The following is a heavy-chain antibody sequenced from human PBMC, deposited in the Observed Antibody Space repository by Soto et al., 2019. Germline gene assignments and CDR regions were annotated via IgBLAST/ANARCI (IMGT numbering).Heavy chain of an antibody. D-gene: IGHD6-13*01. J-gene: IGHJ6*03. CDR2: ISGSGDYT. Sequence: EVQLLESGGDLVQPGGSLRLSCAASGFTFSTYTISWVRQAPGRGLEWVSAISGSGDYTYYADSVKGRFTISRDNSKTTLFLQKNSLRAEDTARYYCAKGMEPSSYYYYMDVWGKGTTVTVSS. V-gene: IGHV3-23*01. CDR1: GFTFSTYT. CDR3: AKGMEPSSYYYYMDV.